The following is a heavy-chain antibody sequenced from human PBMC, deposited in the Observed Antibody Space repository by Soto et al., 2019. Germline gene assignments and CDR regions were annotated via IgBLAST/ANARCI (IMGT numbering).Heavy chain of an antibody. CDR3: AHRSRGWQYYVDY. Sequence: QITLKESGPPLVKPTQTLTLTCTFSGFSLSTRGVGVGWIRQPPGKALEWIALIYWDDDEWYSPSLKSRLTTIKDTSKNQVVLAMTNMYPVDTATYYCAHRSRGWQYYVDYWGQGTLVTVSS. V-gene: IGHV2-5*02. CDR1: GFSLSTRGVG. D-gene: IGHD6-19*01. J-gene: IGHJ4*02. CDR2: IYWDDDE.